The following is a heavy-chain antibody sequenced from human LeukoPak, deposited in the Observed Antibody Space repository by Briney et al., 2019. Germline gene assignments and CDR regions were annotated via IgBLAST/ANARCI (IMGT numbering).Heavy chain of an antibody. CDR2: ISAYNGNT. Sequence: ASVKVSCKASGYTFTSYGISWVRQAPGQGLEWMGWISAYNGNTNYAQKLQGRVTMTTDTSTSTAYMELRSLRSDDTAVYYCARDYYDSSGYYDDYYYYGMDVWGQGTTVTASS. V-gene: IGHV1-18*01. CDR1: GYTFTSYG. J-gene: IGHJ6*02. D-gene: IGHD3-22*01. CDR3: ARDYYDSSGYYDDYYYYGMDV.